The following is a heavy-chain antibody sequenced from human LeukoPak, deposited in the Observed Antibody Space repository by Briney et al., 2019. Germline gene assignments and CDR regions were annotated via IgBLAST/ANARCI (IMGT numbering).Heavy chain of an antibody. J-gene: IGHJ2*01. CDR1: GFTFGSFG. CDR3: ARELVSSGTGYFDL. D-gene: IGHD3-10*01. CDR2: ITGSTTWT. Sequence: GGSLRLSCEASGFTFGSFGVTWVRQAPGKGLQWVSGITGSTTWTYYAASVKGRFTISRDNSQNTLHLQMNSLRADDTAVYYCARELVSSGTGYFDLWGRGTLVTVSS. V-gene: IGHV3-23*01.